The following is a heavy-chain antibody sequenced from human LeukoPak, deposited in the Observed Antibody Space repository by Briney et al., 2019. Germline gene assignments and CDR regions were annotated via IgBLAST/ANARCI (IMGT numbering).Heavy chain of an antibody. CDR3: ASVGYCSSTSRYDNSAFDI. J-gene: IGHJ3*02. Sequence: ASVKVSCKASGGTFSSYAISWVRQAPGQGLEWMGGIIPIFGTANYAQKFQGRVTITADKSTSTAYMELSSLRSEDTAVYYCASVGYCSSTSRYDNSAFDIWGQGTMVTVSS. CDR1: GGTFSSYA. V-gene: IGHV1-69*06. CDR2: IIPIFGTA. D-gene: IGHD2-2*01.